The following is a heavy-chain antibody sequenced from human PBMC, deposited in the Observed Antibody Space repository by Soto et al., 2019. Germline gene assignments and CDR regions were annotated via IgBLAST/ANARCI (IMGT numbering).Heavy chain of an antibody. CDR1: GGSISSYY. CDR3: ARYGSGSSVWFDP. CDR2: IYYSGST. V-gene: IGHV4-59*01. J-gene: IGHJ5*02. Sequence: SETLSLTCTVSGGSISSYYWIWIRQPPGKGLEWIGYIYYSGSTNYNPSLKSRVTISVDTSKNQFSLKLSSVTAADTAVYYCARYGSGSSVWFDPWGQGTLVTVSS. D-gene: IGHD3-10*01.